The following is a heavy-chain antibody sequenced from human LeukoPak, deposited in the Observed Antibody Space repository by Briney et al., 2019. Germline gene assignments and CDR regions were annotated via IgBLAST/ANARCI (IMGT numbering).Heavy chain of an antibody. V-gene: IGHV4-59*08. CDR1: GGSISSYY. J-gene: IGHJ4*02. Sequence: SETLSLTCTVSGGSISSYYWSWIRQPPGKGLEWIGYIYYSGSTNYNPSLKSRVTISVDTSKNQFSLKLSSVTAADTAVYYCARRGSGSPFDYWGQGTLVTVSS. CDR2: IYYSGST. D-gene: IGHD3-10*01. CDR3: ARRGSGSPFDY.